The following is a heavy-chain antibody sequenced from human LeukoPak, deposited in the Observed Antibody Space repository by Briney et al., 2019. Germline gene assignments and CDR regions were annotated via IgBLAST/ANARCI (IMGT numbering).Heavy chain of an antibody. J-gene: IGHJ4*02. CDR1: GGTFSSYA. V-gene: IGHV1-69*13. CDR3: AREVGYCSGGSCWGFDY. D-gene: IGHD2-15*01. CDR2: IIPIFTTA. Sequence: SVKVSCKASGGTFSSYAISWVRQAPGQGLEWMGGIIPIFTTANYAQKFQGRVTISADESTSTAYMELRSLRSDDTAVYYCAREVGYCSGGSCWGFDYWGQGTLVTVSS.